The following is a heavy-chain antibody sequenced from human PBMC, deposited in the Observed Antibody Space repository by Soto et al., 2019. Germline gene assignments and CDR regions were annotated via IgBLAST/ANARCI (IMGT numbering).Heavy chain of an antibody. J-gene: IGHJ4*02. CDR1: GFTFSNYG. Sequence: EVQLLESGGALVQPGGSLRLSCVASGFTFSNYGMTWVRQAPGKGLEWVSGISGSGTNTNYADSVKGRFTISRDNTKNSVHLQMNSLRVEDTAVYYCAREGCSAGNCYSGIDYWGQGTQVTVSS. CDR2: ISGSGTNT. V-gene: IGHV3-23*01. D-gene: IGHD2-15*01. CDR3: AREGCSAGNCYSGIDY.